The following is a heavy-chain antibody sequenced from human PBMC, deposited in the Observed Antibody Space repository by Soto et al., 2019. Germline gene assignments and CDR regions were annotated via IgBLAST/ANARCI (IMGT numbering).Heavy chain of an antibody. J-gene: IGHJ4*02. D-gene: IGHD6-13*01. V-gene: IGHV1-2*02. Sequence: GASVKVSCKGSGYTFTGYYIHWVRQAPGQGLEWMGWINPDSGGTNYAQKFQGRVTMTRDTSISTAYMELSRLRSDDTAVYYCARGQYSSSWHSTYYFDYWGQGALVTVSS. CDR3: ARGQYSSSWHSTYYFDY. CDR1: GYTFTGYY. CDR2: INPDSGGT.